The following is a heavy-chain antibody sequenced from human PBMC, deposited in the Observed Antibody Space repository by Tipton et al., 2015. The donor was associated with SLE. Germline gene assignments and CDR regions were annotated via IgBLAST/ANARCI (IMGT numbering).Heavy chain of an antibody. Sequence: TLSLTCAVYGGSFSGYYWSWIRQPPGKGLEWIGEINHSGSTNYSPSLKSRVTISVDTSKNQFSLKLSSVTAADTAVYYCAGRLARGAFDIWCQGTMVTVSS. V-gene: IGHV4-34*01. J-gene: IGHJ3*02. CDR1: GGSFSGYY. CDR2: INHSGST. CDR3: AGRLARGAFDI. D-gene: IGHD1-26*01.